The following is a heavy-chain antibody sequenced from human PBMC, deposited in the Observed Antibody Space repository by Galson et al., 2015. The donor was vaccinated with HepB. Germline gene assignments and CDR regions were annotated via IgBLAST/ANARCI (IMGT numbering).Heavy chain of an antibody. V-gene: IGHV3-33*06. J-gene: IGHJ6*02. D-gene: IGHD6-6*01. CDR2: IWYDGSYK. CDR1: GFSFRRYG. Sequence: SLRLSCAASGFSFRRYGMHWFRQAPGKGLEWVAVIWYDGSYKDYADSVNGRFTISRDNTKRTLYLQMNRLRGEDTALYYCAKDRNSTSPGTYGMDVWGQGTTVTVFS. CDR3: AKDRNSTSPGTYGMDV.